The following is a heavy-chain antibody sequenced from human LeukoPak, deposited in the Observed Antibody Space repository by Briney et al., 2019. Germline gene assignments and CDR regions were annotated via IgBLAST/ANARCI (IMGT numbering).Heavy chain of an antibody. Sequence: PGGSLRLSCAASGFTFSSYAMSWVRQAPGKGLEWVSAISGSGGSTYYADSVKGRFTISRDNSKNTLYLQMNSLRAEDTAVYYCAKVSDSPYYYDSSDRGAFDIWGQGTMVTVSS. CDR3: AKVSDSPYYYDSSDRGAFDI. CDR2: ISGSGGST. D-gene: IGHD3-22*01. CDR1: GFTFSSYA. V-gene: IGHV3-23*01. J-gene: IGHJ3*02.